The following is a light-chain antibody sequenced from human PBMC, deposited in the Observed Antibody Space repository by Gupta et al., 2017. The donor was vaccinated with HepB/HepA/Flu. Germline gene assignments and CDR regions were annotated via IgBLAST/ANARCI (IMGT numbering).Light chain of an antibody. CDR3: QSYDTSLSGVV. CDR1: SSNIGAGYD. J-gene: IGLJ2*01. Sequence: QSVLTQPPSVSGAPGQRVTISCTGSSSNIGAGYDVHWYQQLPGTAPNLLIYGNNNRPSGVPDRFSGSKSGSSASLAITGLQAEDEVDYYCQSYDTSLSGVVFGGVTKLTVL. CDR2: GNN. V-gene: IGLV1-40*01.